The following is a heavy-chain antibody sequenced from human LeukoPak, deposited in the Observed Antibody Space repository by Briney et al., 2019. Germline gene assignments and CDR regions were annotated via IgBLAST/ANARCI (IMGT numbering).Heavy chain of an antibody. CDR3: TREAVTANGYFDY. J-gene: IGHJ4*02. CDR1: GXTFSNAW. V-gene: IGHV3-15*01. Sequence: GGSLRLSCAASGXTFSNAWMTWVRQAPGKGLEWVGRIKSKTDGGTTDYAAPVNGRFTISRDDPKNTLYLQMNSLKTEDTAVYYCTREAVTANGYFDYWGQGTLVTVSS. CDR2: IKSKTDGGTT. D-gene: IGHD2-21*02.